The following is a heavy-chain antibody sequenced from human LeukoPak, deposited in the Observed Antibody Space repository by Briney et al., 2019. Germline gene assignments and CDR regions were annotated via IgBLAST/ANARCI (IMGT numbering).Heavy chain of an antibody. V-gene: IGHV4-39*01. D-gene: IGHD5-24*01. Sequence: PSETLSLTCTVSGGSISSGTYYWGWIRQPPGKGLGWLGSVYYSGTTYYNPSLESRVTISVDTSNNQFSLKLTSVTAADTAVYYCAGHVSPGRWLLGMNYFDYWGQGALVTVSS. CDR2: VYYSGTT. J-gene: IGHJ4*02. CDR1: GGSISSGTYY. CDR3: AGHVSPGRWLLGMNYFDY.